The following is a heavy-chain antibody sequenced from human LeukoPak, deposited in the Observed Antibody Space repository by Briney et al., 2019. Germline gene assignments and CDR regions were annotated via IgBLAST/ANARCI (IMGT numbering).Heavy chain of an antibody. Sequence: PGGSLRLSCAASGFTFSSYGMHWVRQAPGKGLEWVSPITSSSSYIYYADSVKGRFTISRDNAKNSLYLQMNSLRAEDTAVYYCARGSDAHDAFDTWGQGTMVTVSS. CDR3: ARGSDAHDAFDT. CDR1: GFTFSSYG. V-gene: IGHV3-21*01. J-gene: IGHJ3*02. D-gene: IGHD2-2*01. CDR2: ITSSSSYI.